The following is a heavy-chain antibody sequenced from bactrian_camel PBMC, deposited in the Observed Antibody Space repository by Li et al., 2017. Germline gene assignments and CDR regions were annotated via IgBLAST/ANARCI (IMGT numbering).Heavy chain of an antibody. CDR3: AADAHLRSVAQIQSLGLLKPDGSDWVKQAFNY. V-gene: IGHV3S35*01. J-gene: IGHJ4*01. D-gene: IGHD3*01. CDR1: GFTFSTHS. CDR2: INSGGATT. Sequence: VQLVESGGGLVQPEGSLRLSCAASGFTFSTHSMYWVRQAPGKGLEWVSYINSGGATTSYVDSVKGRFTVSRDNAKNAVNLQMNSLKPEDTATYYCAADAHLRSVAQIQSLGLLKPDGSDWVKQAFNYWGHGTQVTVS.